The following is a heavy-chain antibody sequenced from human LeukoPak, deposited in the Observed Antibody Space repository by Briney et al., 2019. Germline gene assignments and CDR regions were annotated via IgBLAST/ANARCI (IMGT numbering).Heavy chain of an antibody. CDR2: IYYSGST. J-gene: IGHJ4*02. CDR3: ARGRDYGGIYFDY. CDR1: GGSISSYY. Sequence: SETLSLTCTVSGGSISSYYWSWIRQPPGKGLEWIGYIYYSGSTNYNPSLKSQVTISVDTSKNQFSLKLSSVTAADTAVYYCARGRDYGGIYFDYWGQGTLVTVSS. D-gene: IGHD4-23*01. V-gene: IGHV4-59*01.